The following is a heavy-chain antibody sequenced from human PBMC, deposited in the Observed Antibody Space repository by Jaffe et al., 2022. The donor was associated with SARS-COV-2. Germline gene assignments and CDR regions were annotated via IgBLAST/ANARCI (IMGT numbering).Heavy chain of an antibody. Sequence: QVQLVQSGAEVKKPGASVKVSCKASGYTFTGYYMHWVRQAPGQGLEWMGRINPNSGGTNYAQKFQGRVTMTRDTSISTAYMELSRLRSDDTAVYYCARVPGAFTVTTRIYYYGMDVWGQGTTVTVSS. CDR2: INPNSGGT. J-gene: IGHJ6*02. CDR1: GYTFTGYY. CDR3: ARVPGAFTVTTRIYYYGMDV. D-gene: IGHD4-4*01. V-gene: IGHV1-2*06.